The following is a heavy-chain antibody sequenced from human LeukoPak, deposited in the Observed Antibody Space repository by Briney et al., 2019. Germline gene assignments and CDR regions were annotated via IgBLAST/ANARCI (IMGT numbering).Heavy chain of an antibody. V-gene: IGHV3-66*01. CDR2: IYGGGTT. J-gene: IGHJ4*02. D-gene: IGHD5-12*01. CDR1: GFTFSTYE. Sequence: PGGSLRLSCAASGFTFSTYEMNWVRQAPGKGLEWVSVIYGGGTTYYADSVKGRFTISRDNSKNTLFLQMNSLRAEDTAVYYCALALAVSGFNYFDYWGQGTLVTVSS. CDR3: ALALAVSGFNYFDY.